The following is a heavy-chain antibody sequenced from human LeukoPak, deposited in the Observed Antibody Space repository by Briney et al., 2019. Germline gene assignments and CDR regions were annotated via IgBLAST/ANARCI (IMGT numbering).Heavy chain of an antibody. CDR3: ARAGGFFSPFGY. CDR1: GGSINSRNYY. D-gene: IGHD3-16*01. J-gene: IGHJ4*02. Sequence: PSETLSLTCTVSGGSINSRNYYWGWIRQHPGKGLEWIGYIYYSGSTYYNPSLKSRVTISVDTSKNQFSLKLSSVTAADTAVYYCARAGGFFSPFGYWGQGTLVTVSS. CDR2: IYYSGST. V-gene: IGHV4-31*03.